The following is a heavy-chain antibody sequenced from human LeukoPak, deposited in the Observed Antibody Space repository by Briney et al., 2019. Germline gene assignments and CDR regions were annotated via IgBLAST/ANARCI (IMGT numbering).Heavy chain of an antibody. CDR3: ARSPLFARLDP. D-gene: IGHD2-21*01. V-gene: IGHV3-23*01. CDR1: GFIFSSYA. J-gene: IGHJ5*02. CDR2: ISGSGGST. Sequence: GGSLRLSCAASGFIFSSYAMSWVRQAPGKGLEWVSTISGSGGSTYYADSVKGRFTVSRDNSKNMVFLQMNSLRAVDTAVYFCARSPLFARLDPCGQGTLVTVST.